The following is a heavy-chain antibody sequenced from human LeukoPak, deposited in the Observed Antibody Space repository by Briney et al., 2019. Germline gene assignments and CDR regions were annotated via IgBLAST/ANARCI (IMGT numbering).Heavy chain of an antibody. CDR1: GFTFSDYY. CDR3: AISVAARHLSFDY. D-gene: IGHD6-6*01. Sequence: GGSLRLSCAASGFTFSDYYMSWIRQAPGKGLEWVSYISSSGSTIYYADSVKGRFTISRDNAKNSLYLQMNSLRADDTAVYYCAISVAARHLSFDYWGQGTLVTVSS. V-gene: IGHV3-11*01. J-gene: IGHJ4*02. CDR2: ISSSGSTI.